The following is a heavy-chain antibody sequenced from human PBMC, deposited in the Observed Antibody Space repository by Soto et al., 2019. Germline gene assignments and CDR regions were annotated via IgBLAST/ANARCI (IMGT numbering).Heavy chain of an antibody. CDR1: GGSINSSSYF. CDR2: IYYSGST. CDR3: AKFPRGNYEPS. V-gene: IGHV4-39*01. Sequence: PSETLSLTCSVSGGSINSSSYFWGWVRQPPGKGLEWIGSIYYSGSTYYNPSLRSRVTISVDTSKNQFSLKLSSVTAADTAIYYCAKFPRGNYEPSWGQGTLVTVSS. D-gene: IGHD3-3*01. J-gene: IGHJ5*02.